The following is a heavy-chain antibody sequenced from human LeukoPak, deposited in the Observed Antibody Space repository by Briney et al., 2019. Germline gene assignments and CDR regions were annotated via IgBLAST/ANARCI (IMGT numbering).Heavy chain of an antibody. J-gene: IGHJ4*02. CDR3: ARDWFHAIDY. V-gene: IGHV3-74*01. D-gene: IGHD2/OR15-2a*01. CDR2: INSNGGST. Sequence: GGSLRLSCAASGFTFSSYGMSWVRQAPGKGLVWVSRINSNGGSTNYADSVKGRFTVSRDNAKNTLYLQMNSLRAEDTAVYYCARDWFHAIDYWGQGTLVTVSS. CDR1: GFTFSSYG.